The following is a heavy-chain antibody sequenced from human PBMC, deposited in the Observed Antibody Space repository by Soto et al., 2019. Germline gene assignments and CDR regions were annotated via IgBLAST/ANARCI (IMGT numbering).Heavy chain of an antibody. D-gene: IGHD2-15*01. CDR1: RYTFTNFG. V-gene: IGHV1-18*01. J-gene: IGHJ4*02. CDR3: ARDTGSHQDY. CDR2: ISPYNGNT. Sequence: QVQLVQSGAEVKKPGASVKVSCTASRYTFTNFGISWVRQAPGQVLAWMGWISPYNGNTNYAQKLQGRVTMTTDTATSTAYMELRSMRSDDTAVYYCARDTGSHQDYWGQGTLVSVSS.